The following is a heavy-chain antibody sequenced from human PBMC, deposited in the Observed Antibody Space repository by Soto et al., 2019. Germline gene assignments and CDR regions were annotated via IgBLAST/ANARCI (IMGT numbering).Heavy chain of an antibody. V-gene: IGHV3-15*01. J-gene: IGHJ3*02. CDR3: TTDLVTTVTPSDAFDI. Sequence: EVQLVESGGGLVKPGGSLRLSCAASGFTFSNAWMSWVRQAPGKGLEWVGRIKSKTDGGTTDYAAPVKGRFTISRDDSKNTLYLQMNSLKTEATAVYYCTTDLVTTVTPSDAFDIWGQGTMVTVSS. CDR2: IKSKTDGGTT. D-gene: IGHD4-17*01. CDR1: GFTFSNAW.